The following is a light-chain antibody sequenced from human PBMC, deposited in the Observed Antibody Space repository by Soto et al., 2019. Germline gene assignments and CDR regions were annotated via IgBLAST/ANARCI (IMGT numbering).Light chain of an antibody. CDR2: DAS. V-gene: IGKV3-20*01. CDR3: QQYAGSPRT. Sequence: EIVLTQSPGTLSLSPGERATPSCRASQFVSSNSLAWYQQKRGQAPRLLIHDASSRATGIPDRFSGSGSGTDFTLTISRLEPEDFAVYYCQQYAGSPRTFGQGTKVEVK. J-gene: IGKJ1*01. CDR1: QFVSSNS.